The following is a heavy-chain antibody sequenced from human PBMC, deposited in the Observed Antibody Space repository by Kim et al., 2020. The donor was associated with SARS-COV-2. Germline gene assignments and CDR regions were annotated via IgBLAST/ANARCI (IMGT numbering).Heavy chain of an antibody. V-gene: IGHV4-34*01. CDR3: ARGLGDGYNSTG. Sequence: NDHPSLKSRVTISVDTSKNQFSLKLSSVTAADTAVYYCARGLGDGYNSTGWGQGTLVTVSS. D-gene: IGHD5-12*01. J-gene: IGHJ4*02.